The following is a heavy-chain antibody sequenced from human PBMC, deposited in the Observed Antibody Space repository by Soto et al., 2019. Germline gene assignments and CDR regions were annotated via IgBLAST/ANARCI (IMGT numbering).Heavy chain of an antibody. D-gene: IGHD3-3*01. CDR1: GFTFTNAW. V-gene: IGHV3-15*01. Sequence: EVQLVESGGGLVKPGGSLRLSCAASGFTFTNAWMNWVRQAPGKGLEWVGRIKSRTHGRTTDYAAPVKGSFTIAKNDSKNTLYLKMNSLRTDNTVFYYGNAYPWSIFGVGVETCRQVDYWSQGTLVPVSS. CDR2: IKSRTHGRTT. J-gene: IGHJ4*02. CDR3: NAYPWSIFGVGVETCRQVDY.